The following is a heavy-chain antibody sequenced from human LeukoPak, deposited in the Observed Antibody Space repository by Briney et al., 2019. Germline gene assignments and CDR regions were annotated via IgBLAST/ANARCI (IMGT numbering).Heavy chain of an antibody. CDR2: MNNEGRVI. D-gene: IGHD3-16*01. Sequence: GGSLRLSCKVSGFTFNSYWMHWVRQAPGEGRVWVAHMNNEGRVISYADYVKGRFTISRDNAKNTLYLQMNSLRAEDTAVYYCAREFEATGFWALDYWGQGTLVTASS. CDR1: GFTFNSYW. CDR3: AREFEATGFWALDY. J-gene: IGHJ4*02. V-gene: IGHV3-74*01.